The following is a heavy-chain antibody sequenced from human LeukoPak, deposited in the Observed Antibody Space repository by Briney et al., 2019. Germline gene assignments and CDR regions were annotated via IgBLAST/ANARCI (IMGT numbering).Heavy chain of an antibody. CDR3: ARSNSCDY. D-gene: IGHD2-21*01. V-gene: IGHV3-30*03. CDR1: GFTFSSYG. Sequence: GGSLRLSCAASGFTFSSYGMHWVRQAPGKGLEWVAVISCDGSNKYYADSVKGRFTISRDNAKNSLYLQMNSLRAEDTAVYYCARSNSCDYWGQGTLVTVSS. J-gene: IGHJ4*02. CDR2: ISCDGSNK.